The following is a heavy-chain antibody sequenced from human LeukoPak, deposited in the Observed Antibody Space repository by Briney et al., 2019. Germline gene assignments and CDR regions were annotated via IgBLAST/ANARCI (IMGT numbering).Heavy chain of an antibody. V-gene: IGHV1-18*04. Sequence: GASVKVSCKTSGYTFTTYGISWVRQAPGQGLEWMGWISGSNGNTKYAQKVQGRVTMTTDTSTTTAYMKVRSLRSDDTAVYYCARDRDRMVQGVTALFDYCGQGTLVTVSS. CDR1: GYTFTTYG. D-gene: IGHD3-10*01. CDR2: ISGSNGNT. CDR3: ARDRDRMVQGVTALFDY. J-gene: IGHJ4*02.